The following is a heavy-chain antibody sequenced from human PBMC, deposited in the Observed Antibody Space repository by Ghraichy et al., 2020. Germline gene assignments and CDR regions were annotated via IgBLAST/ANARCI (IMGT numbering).Heavy chain of an antibody. CDR3: ARSIYYYGSGSYYRDYYYYGMDV. CDR2: IDWDDDK. Sequence: SGPTLVKPTQTLTLTCTFSGFSLSTSGMCVSWIRQPPGKALEWLARIDWDDDKYYSTSLKTRLTISKDTSKNQVVLTMTNMDPVDTATYYCARSIYYYGSGSYYRDYYYYGMDVWGQGTTVTVSS. J-gene: IGHJ6*02. V-gene: IGHV2-70*11. D-gene: IGHD3-10*01. CDR1: GFSLSTSGMC.